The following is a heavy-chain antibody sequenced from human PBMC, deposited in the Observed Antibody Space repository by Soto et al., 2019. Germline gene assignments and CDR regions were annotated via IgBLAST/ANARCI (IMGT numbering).Heavy chain of an antibody. V-gene: IGHV3-23*01. CDR3: AKDKATTRSDYFDY. J-gene: IGHJ4*02. D-gene: IGHD1-1*01. Sequence: EVQLLESGGGLVQRGGSLRLSCAASGFIFANYAMSWVRQAPGKGLEWVSVISSGGSSTNYADSVKSRFTVSRDNSKNSLFLQMNSLGAEDTAVYFCAKDKATTRSDYFDYWGQGTLVTVSS. CDR2: ISSGGSST. CDR1: GFIFANYA.